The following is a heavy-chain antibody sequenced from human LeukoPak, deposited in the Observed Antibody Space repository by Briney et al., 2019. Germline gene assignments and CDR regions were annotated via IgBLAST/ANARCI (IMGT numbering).Heavy chain of an antibody. CDR2: ISSSGSTM. J-gene: IGHJ4*02. CDR3: ASYYGSGSYLGGDY. Sequence: GGSLRLSCAASGFIFSDYYMSWIRQAPGKGLEWVSYISSSGSTMYYTDSVKGRFTISRDNAKDSLYLQMNSLRAEDTAVYYCASYYGSGSYLGGDYWGQGTLVTVSS. V-gene: IGHV3-11*04. CDR1: GFIFSDYY. D-gene: IGHD3-10*01.